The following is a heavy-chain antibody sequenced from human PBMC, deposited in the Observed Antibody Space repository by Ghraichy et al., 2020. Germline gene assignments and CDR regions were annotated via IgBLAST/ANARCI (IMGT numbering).Heavy chain of an antibody. Sequence: GGSLRLSCAASGFTVSSNYMSWVRQAPGKGLEWVSVTYSGGSTYYADSVKGRFTISRDNSKNTLYLQMNSLRAEDTAVYYCARDARGNCDSSCRIGGYCYGMDVWGQGTTVIVSS. CDR1: GFTVSSNY. V-gene: IGHV3-53*01. D-gene: IGHD6-6*01. CDR2: TYSGGST. CDR3: ARDARGNCDSSCRIGGYCYGMDV. J-gene: IGHJ6*02.